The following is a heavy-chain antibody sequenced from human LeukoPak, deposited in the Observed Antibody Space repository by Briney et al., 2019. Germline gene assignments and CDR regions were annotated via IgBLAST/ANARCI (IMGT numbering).Heavy chain of an antibody. CDR3: AGLVGRYSSGLYYYYFDY. CDR1: GDSINSLDL. CDR2: MYLSGTT. D-gene: IGHD3-22*01. V-gene: IGHV4-4*02. J-gene: IGHJ4*02. Sequence: SGTLSLTCTVSGDSINSLDLWSWVRQPPGKGLEWIGEMYLSGTTHSNPSVKGRVTISIDKSKNQFFLNLSSVTAADTAVYYCAGLVGRYSSGLYYYYFDYWGQGTLVTVSS.